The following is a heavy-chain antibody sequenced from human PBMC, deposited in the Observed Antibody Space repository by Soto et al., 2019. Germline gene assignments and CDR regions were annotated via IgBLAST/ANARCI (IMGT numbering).Heavy chain of an antibody. CDR3: VKRTAVGGTRNWFDS. CDR1: GGSISSSSYY. J-gene: IGHJ5*01. CDR2: VYYNGNT. Sequence: TSETLSLTCTVSGGSISSSSYYWGWIRQPPGKGLEWIGSVYYNGNTYFNPSLKSRVTISLDTSKNQFSLRLTSVTAADTAVYYCVKRTAVGGTRNWFDSWGQGALVTVSS. V-gene: IGHV4-39*01. D-gene: IGHD6-19*01.